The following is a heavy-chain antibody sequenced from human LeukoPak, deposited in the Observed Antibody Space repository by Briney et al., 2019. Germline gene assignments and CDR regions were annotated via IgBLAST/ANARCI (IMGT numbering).Heavy chain of an antibody. Sequence: GGSLRLSCAASGFTFSSYGMHWVRQARGKGLEWVAVISYDGSNKYYADSVKGRFTISRDNSKNTLYLQMNSLRAEDTAVYYCAKEGWDEQYFDYWGQGTLVTVSS. CDR3: AKEGWDEQYFDY. CDR1: GFTFSSYG. CDR2: ISYDGSNK. V-gene: IGHV3-30*18. D-gene: IGHD1-26*01. J-gene: IGHJ4*02.